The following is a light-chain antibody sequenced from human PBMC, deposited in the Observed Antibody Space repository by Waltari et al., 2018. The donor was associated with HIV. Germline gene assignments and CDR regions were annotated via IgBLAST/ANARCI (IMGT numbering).Light chain of an antibody. CDR2: LGS. Sequence: IVMPQPPVPSPAVPDALAFTSCSTRQCLLNSNGFHNLDWYPQKPGQSPQLLIYLGSNLASGVPSRFSGSGSGTDFTLKISRVEAEDVGTYYCMQALRTPWTFGQGTRVEIK. V-gene: IGKV2-28*01. J-gene: IGKJ1*01. CDR3: MQALRTPWT. CDR1: QCLLNSNGFHN.